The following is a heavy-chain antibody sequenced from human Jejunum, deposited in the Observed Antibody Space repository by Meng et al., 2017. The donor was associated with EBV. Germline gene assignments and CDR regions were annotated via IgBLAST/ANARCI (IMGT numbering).Heavy chain of an antibody. Sequence: QVQSVQVGTEVKEAGASGKVSCKASGYTFTDYYLHWVRQAPGQGLEWMGRVNPNSGVTNYAEKFQGRVTMTRDTSISTSYMEVSRLTSDDTAVYYCARPISGYTYYFDYWGQGTLVTVSS. CDR2: VNPNSGVT. J-gene: IGHJ4*02. CDR1: GYTFTDYY. CDR3: ARPISGYTYYFDY. D-gene: IGHD5-18*01. V-gene: IGHV1-2*06.